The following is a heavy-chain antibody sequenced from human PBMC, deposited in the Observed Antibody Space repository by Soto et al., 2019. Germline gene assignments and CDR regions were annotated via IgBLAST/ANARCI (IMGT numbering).Heavy chain of an antibody. Sequence: QVQLQQWGAGLLKPSETLSLTCAVYGGSFSGYYWSWIRQPPGKGLEWIGEINHSGSTNYNPSLKSLVTISVDTSKNQFSLRLSSVAAADTAVYYCARGEYSSSEDAFDIWGQGTMVTVSS. J-gene: IGHJ3*02. CDR3: ARGEYSSSEDAFDI. D-gene: IGHD6-6*01. CDR2: INHSGST. V-gene: IGHV4-34*01. CDR1: GGSFSGYY.